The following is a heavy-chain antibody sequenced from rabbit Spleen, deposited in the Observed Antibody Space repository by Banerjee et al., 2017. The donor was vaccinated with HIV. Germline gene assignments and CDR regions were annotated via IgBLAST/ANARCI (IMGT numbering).Heavy chain of an antibody. V-gene: IGHV1S45*01. CDR3: ARDLVAVIGWNFNL. J-gene: IGHJ4*01. Sequence: EQLEESGGGLVKPEGSLTLTCKASGVSLNDKDVMCWVRQAQGKGLEWIACINIVTGKSVYASCAKGRFTMSRTSPTTVTLQMTSLTVADTATYFCARDLVAVIGWNFNLWGPGTLVTVS. CDR2: INIVTGKS. CDR1: GVSLNDKDV. D-gene: IGHD1-1*01.